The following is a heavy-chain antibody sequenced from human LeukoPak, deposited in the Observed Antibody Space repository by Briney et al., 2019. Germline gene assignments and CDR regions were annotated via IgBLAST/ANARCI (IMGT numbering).Heavy chain of an antibody. Sequence: GASVKVSCEASGHTFTGYYMPWVRQAPGQGLELMGWINPNSGGTNHAQKFQGRVSMTRDTSISTAYMELSRLRSDDTAVYYCAQSSGWESLKYWGQGTLVTVSS. CDR3: AQSSGWESLKY. CDR2: INPNSGGT. D-gene: IGHD6-19*01. V-gene: IGHV1-2*02. J-gene: IGHJ4*02. CDR1: GHTFTGYY.